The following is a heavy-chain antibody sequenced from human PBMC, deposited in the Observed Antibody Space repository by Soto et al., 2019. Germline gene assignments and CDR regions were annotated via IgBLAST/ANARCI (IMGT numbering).Heavy chain of an antibody. CDR2: ISDAGGNT. CDR3: AKDAIAMIVVVNIDY. J-gene: IGHJ4*02. V-gene: IGHV3-23*01. Sequence: EVQLLESGGGLVQPGGSLRLSCAASGFTFSSYAMSWVRQAPGKGLEWVSTISDAGGNTYNADSVKGRFTISRDNSKNTLYLQMNSLRAEDTAVYYCAKDAIAMIVVVNIDYWGQGTLVTVSS. D-gene: IGHD3-22*01. CDR1: GFTFSSYA.